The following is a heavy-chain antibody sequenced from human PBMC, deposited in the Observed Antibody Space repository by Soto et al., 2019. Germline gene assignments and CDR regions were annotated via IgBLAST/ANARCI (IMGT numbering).Heavy chain of an antibody. V-gene: IGHV1-69*16. D-gene: IGHD5-18*01. CDR3: ASANRGYSYGFDS. Sequence: LVQSGAEVKQPGSSVKVSCKASGGTLTTSTLTWVRQAPAQGLEWMGGIIPILGKESYAQKLQGRVTITADESKSTAYMELTSLKSEDTAVYYCASANRGYSYGFDSWGQGTLVTVSS. CDR1: GGTLTTST. CDR2: IIPILGKE. J-gene: IGHJ4*02.